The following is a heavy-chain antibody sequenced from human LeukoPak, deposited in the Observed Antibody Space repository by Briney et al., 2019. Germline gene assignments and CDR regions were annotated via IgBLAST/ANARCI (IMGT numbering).Heavy chain of an antibody. CDR1: GFTFSNAW. J-gene: IGHJ6*03. CDR3: AKDPMVRGVMSYMDV. D-gene: IGHD3-10*01. Sequence: GGSLRLSCAASGFTFSNAWMSWVRQAPGKGLEWVSAISGSGGSTYYADSVKGRFTISRDNSKNTLYLQMNSLRAEDTAVYYCAKDPMVRGVMSYMDVWGKGTTVTISS. V-gene: IGHV3-23*01. CDR2: ISGSGGST.